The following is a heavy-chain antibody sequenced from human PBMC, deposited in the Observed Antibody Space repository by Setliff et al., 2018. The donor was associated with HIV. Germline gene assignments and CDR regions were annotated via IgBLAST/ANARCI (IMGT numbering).Heavy chain of an antibody. CDR2: ISPVGGST. Sequence: PGGSLRLSCAASGFTFSTYAMSWVRQAPGKGLEWVSAISPVGGSTYSADSVRGRFTISRDNSKNTLYLQMNSLRAEDTAIYYCAKDPRAAVATICDYWGQGTLVTVSS. D-gene: IGHD5-12*01. CDR1: GFTFSTYA. V-gene: IGHV3-23*01. J-gene: IGHJ4*02. CDR3: AKDPRAAVATICDY.